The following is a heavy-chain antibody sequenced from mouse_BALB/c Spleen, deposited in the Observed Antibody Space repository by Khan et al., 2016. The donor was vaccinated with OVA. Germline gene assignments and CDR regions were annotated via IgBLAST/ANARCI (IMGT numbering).Heavy chain of an antibody. CDR1: GFTFSSYG. CDR3: ARLGNS. Sequence: VQLKESGGDLVKPGGSLTLSCAASGFTFSSYGMSWVRQTPDKRLEWVATTTSGGSYTYYPDSVKGRFTISRDNAKNTLYLQMTGLKSEDTAMYYCARLGNSWGQGTLVTVSA. D-gene: IGHD2-1*01. J-gene: IGHJ3*01. CDR2: TTSGGSYT. V-gene: IGHV5-6*01.